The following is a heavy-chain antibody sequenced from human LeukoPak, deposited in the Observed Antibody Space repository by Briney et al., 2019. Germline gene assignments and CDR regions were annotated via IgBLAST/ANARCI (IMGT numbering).Heavy chain of an antibody. CDR3: ARDLIVPDAMTGSGSYSTDY. V-gene: IGHV4-39*07. J-gene: IGHJ4*02. CDR1: LGSIISSSYY. D-gene: IGHD3-10*01. Sequence: SEAPSDTSILPLGSIISSSYYWGWIRHPPGNGLEWLGRIYTSGNTNYTPSLKSRVTMSVDTSKNQCSLKLSSVTAANTAVYYCARDLIVPDAMTGSGSYSTDYWGQGTLATASS. CDR2: IYTSGNT.